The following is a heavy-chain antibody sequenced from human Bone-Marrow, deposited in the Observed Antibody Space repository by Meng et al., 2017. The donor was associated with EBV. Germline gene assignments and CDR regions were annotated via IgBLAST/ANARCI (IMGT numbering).Heavy chain of an antibody. V-gene: IGHV1-3*01. CDR2: INAGNGNT. D-gene: IGHD3-22*01. CDR3: ARVDYYDSSGYYSY. J-gene: IGHJ4*02. Sequence: QVQLVQSGAEVKKPXASVKVSXXASGYTFTSYAMHWVRQAPGQRLEWMGWINAGNGNTKYSQKFQGRVTITRDTSASTAYMELSSLRSEDTAVYYCARVDYYDSSGYYSYWGQGTLVTVSS. CDR1: GYTFTSYA.